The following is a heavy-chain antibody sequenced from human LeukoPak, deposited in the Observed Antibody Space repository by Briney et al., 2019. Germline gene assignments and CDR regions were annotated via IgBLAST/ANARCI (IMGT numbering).Heavy chain of an antibody. CDR2: IYTGGGT. J-gene: IGHJ4*02. Sequence: GGSLRLSCAASGFTASSNYMSWVRQAPGKGLEWVSVIYTGGGTYYADSVKGRFTISRDNTKNTVYLQMNSLRAEDTAVYFCAREPDAGSGSYRAYFDYWGQGTLATVSS. V-gene: IGHV3-53*01. D-gene: IGHD1-26*01. CDR1: GFTASSNY. CDR3: AREPDAGSGSYRAYFDY.